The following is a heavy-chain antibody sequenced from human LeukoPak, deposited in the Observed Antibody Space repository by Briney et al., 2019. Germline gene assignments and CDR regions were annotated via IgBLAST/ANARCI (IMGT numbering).Heavy chain of an antibody. J-gene: IGHJ4*02. V-gene: IGHV1-18*01. CDR2: ISAYNGNT. Sequence: ASVKVSCKASGYTFTSYGISWVRQAPGQGLEWMGWISAYNGNTNYAQKLQGRVTMTTDTSTSTAYMELRSLRSDDTAVYYCARDRGSEYSSSGDFDYWGQGTLVTVSS. CDR1: GYTFTSYG. CDR3: ARDRGSEYSSSGDFDY. D-gene: IGHD6-6*01.